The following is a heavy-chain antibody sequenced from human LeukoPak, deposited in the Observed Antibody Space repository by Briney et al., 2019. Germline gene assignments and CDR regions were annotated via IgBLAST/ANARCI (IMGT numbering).Heavy chain of an antibody. CDR3: ARARILYTYNWFDP. J-gene: IGHJ5*02. V-gene: IGHV4-39*01. D-gene: IGHD2-8*01. CDR2: IYYSGST. CDR1: GGSISSSSYY. Sequence: PSETLSLTCTVSGGSISSSSYYWGWIRQPPGKGLEWIANIYYSGSTYYNPSLKSRVTITVDTSKNQFSLRLSSETAADTAVYYCARARILYTYNWFDPWGQGTLVTVSS.